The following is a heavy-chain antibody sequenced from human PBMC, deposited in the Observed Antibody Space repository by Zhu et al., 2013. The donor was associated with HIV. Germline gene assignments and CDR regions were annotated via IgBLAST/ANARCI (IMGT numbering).Heavy chain of an antibody. CDR2: INPSTWDT. J-gene: IGHJ4*02. CDR3: ARALTQTLSINDGRAALDL. CDR1: GYNFNNYF. D-gene: IGHD1-1*01. Sequence: QVELLQSGAEIKRPGASVTMSCTASGYNFNNYFINWVRQAPGQGPEWMGWINPSTWDTTLAPTFHGRVALTRATSSNTIYLFLSNLRPDDTAVYFCARALTQTLSINDGRAALDLWGQGTDLTVST. V-gene: IGHV1-2*02.